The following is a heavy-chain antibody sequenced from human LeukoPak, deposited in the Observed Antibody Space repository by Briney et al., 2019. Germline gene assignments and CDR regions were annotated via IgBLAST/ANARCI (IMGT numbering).Heavy chain of an antibody. CDR1: AGAITSGGYY. J-gene: IGHJ5*02. CDR3: ARTPAYSLDL. Sequence: PSETLSLTCTVSAGAITSGGYYWSWIRQSAEKGLEWIGRIHPSGDTDYNPTLKSRVTISVDTSMNQFSLKLNSLTAADTALYYCARTPAYSLDLWGQGTLVTVSS. CDR2: IHPSGDT. D-gene: IGHD4-11*01. V-gene: IGHV4-61*02.